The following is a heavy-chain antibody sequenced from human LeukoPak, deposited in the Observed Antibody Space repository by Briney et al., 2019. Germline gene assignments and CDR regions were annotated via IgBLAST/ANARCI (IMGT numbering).Heavy chain of an antibody. J-gene: IGHJ6*02. D-gene: IGHD4-17*01. Sequence: GGSLRLSCVASGFTFSGYALSWVRQAPGKGLEWVSAISGSGENTYYADPVKGRFTISRDNSKNTLYLQMNSLRAEDTAVYYCARDLRINYGDYYYGMDVWGQGTTVTVSS. CDR1: GFTFSGYA. V-gene: IGHV3-23*01. CDR2: ISGSGENT. CDR3: ARDLRINYGDYYYGMDV.